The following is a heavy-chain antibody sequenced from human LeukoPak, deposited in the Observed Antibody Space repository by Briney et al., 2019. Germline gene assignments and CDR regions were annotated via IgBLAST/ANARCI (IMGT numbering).Heavy chain of an antibody. CDR1: GFTFSSYA. CDR2: ISGSGGST. V-gene: IGHV3-23*01. J-gene: IGHJ4*02. CDR3: AKANVLLWFGELLPLDY. D-gene: IGHD3-10*01. Sequence: VGSLRLSCAASGFTFSSYAMSWVRQAPGKGLEWVSAISGSGGSTYYADSVKGRFTISRDNSKNTLYLQMNSLRAEDTAVYYCAKANVLLWFGELLPLDYWGQGTLVTVSS.